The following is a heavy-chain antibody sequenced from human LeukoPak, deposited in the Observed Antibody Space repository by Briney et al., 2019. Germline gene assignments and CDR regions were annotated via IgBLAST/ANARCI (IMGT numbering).Heavy chain of an antibody. CDR2: ISPSGGST. J-gene: IGHJ4*02. D-gene: IGHD4-17*01. CDR1: GYTFTSNY. Sequence: ASVKVSCKAFGYTFTSNYMHWVRQAPGQGPEWMGVISPSGGSTTYAQKFQGRVTLTRDMSTSTDYLELSSLRSEDTAVYYCARDLSPTVTTDPFDYWGQGTLVTVSS. V-gene: IGHV1-46*01. CDR3: ARDLSPTVTTDPFDY.